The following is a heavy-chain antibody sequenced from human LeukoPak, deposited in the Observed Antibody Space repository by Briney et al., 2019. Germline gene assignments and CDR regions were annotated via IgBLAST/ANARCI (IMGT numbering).Heavy chain of an antibody. J-gene: IGHJ6*02. D-gene: IGHD2/OR15-2a*01. CDR1: GFTFSSYG. Sequence: AGGSLRLSCAASGFTFSSYGMHWVRQAPGKGLEWVAVISYDGSNKYYADSVKGRFTISRDNSKSTLYLQMNSLRAEDTAVYYCGKDLVVTTVYYFYYGMDVRGQGTTVTVSS. CDR2: ISYDGSNK. V-gene: IGHV3-30*18. CDR3: GKDLVVTTVYYFYYGMDV.